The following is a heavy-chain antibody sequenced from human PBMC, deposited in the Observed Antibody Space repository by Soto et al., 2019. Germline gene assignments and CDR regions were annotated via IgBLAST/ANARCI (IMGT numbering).Heavy chain of an antibody. CDR1: GFTFSSYA. CDR3: ARPYGGKIGDAPDL. D-gene: IGHD4-17*01. CDR2: ISDAAGSA. V-gene: IGHV3-23*01. J-gene: IGHJ3*01. Sequence: VGSLRLSGVGSGFTFSSYAMSWVRQVPGKGLEWVSSISDAAGSAYYVDSVKGRFTISRDNSKKTLYLQMNSLRAEDSAVYYCARPYGGKIGDAPDLWGPGTMVTVSS.